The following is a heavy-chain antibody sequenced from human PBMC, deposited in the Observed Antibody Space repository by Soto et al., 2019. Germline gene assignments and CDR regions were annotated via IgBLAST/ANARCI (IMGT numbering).Heavy chain of an antibody. CDR2: ISYSGST. Sequence: PSETLSLTCTFSGGSISSYYWSWIRQPPGKGLEWIGFISYSGSTYYSASLQSRVTMSVDRSKNQFSLKLSSVTAADTAVYYCAAGGGLPRYYWGQGTLVTVSS. J-gene: IGHJ4*02. D-gene: IGHD5-12*01. V-gene: IGHV4-59*04. CDR1: GGSISSYY. CDR3: AAGGGLPRYY.